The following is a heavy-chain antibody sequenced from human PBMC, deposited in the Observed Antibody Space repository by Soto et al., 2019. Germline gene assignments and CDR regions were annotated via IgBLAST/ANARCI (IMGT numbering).Heavy chain of an antibody. CDR2: IYYSGGT. J-gene: IGHJ4*02. CDR3: ARRYGAGFDY. D-gene: IGHD3-9*01. CDR1: GGSISSYY. Sequence: QVQLQESGPGLVKPSETLSLTCTVSGGSISSYYWSWIRQPPGKGLEWIGYIYYSGGTNNNPSLRSRVTISVDTSKNQFSLKLSSVTAADTAVYYCARRYGAGFDYWGQGTLVTVSS. V-gene: IGHV4-59*01.